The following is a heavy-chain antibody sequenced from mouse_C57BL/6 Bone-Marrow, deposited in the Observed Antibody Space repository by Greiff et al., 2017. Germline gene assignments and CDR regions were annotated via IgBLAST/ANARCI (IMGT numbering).Heavy chain of an antibody. CDR3: TKCRYGSRPFEY. V-gene: IGHV14-4*01. CDR1: GFNIKDDY. J-gene: IGHJ2*01. Sequence: EAQLQQSGAELVRLGASVKLSCTASGFNIKDDYMHWVKQRPEQGLEWIGWIDPENGDTEYASKFQGEATITADTSSNTAYLQLSNLTSEDTAVYYCTKCRYGSRPFEYWGQGTTLTVSS. CDR2: IDPENGDT. D-gene: IGHD1-1*01.